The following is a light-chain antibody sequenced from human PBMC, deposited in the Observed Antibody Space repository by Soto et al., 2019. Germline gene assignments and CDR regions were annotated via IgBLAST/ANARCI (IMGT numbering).Light chain of an antibody. CDR3: QQYNNWPLT. CDR2: GAS. CDR1: QSVSSN. V-gene: IGKV3-15*01. Sequence: EIVMTQSPATLSVSPGERATLSCRASQSVSSNFAWYQQRPAQAPRLLIYGASTRATGIPARFSGSGSGTEFTLTISSLQSEDFAVYYCQQYNNWPLTFGGGTKVDI. J-gene: IGKJ4*01.